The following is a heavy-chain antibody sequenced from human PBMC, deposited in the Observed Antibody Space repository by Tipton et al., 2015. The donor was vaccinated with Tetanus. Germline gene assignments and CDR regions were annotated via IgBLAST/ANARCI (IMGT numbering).Heavy chain of an antibody. CDR2: SWYDGTDK. D-gene: IGHD2-15*01. CDR3: AREADCSGGSCFSGDFDN. CDR1: GFIFSSYG. Sequence: CAASGFIFSSYGIHWVRQAPGKGLEWVAVSWYDGTDKYYADSVKGRFTISRDNTKNTLYLQMNSLRAEDKAVYYCAREADCSGGSCFSGDFDNWGQGTQVTGSS. V-gene: IGHV3-33*01. J-gene: IGHJ4*02.